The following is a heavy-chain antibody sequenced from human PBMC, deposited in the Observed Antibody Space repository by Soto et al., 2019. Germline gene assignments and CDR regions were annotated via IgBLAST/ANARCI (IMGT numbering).Heavy chain of an antibody. CDR3: AGGSEVNYYHGMDG. V-gene: IGHV1-18*01. J-gene: IGHJ6*02. CDR2: IYAYNGKT. Sequence: QVKLVQSGGEVKKPGASVKLSCTASGYTFTSYGISWVRQSPGQGLEWMGWIYAYNGKTNYAQNVQGRVTMTTNTTTSTAYMDLRSLRSDDTAVYYCAGGSEVNYYHGMDGWGQGTTGTVAS. D-gene: IGHD2-15*01. CDR1: GYTFTSYG.